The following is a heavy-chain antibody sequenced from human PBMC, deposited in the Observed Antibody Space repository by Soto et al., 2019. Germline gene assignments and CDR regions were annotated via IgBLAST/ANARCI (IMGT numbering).Heavy chain of an antibody. V-gene: IGHV3-21*01. Sequence: NPGGSLSLSCAASGFTFSSYSMNWVRQAPGKGLEWVSSISSSSSYIYYADSVKGRFTISRDNAKNSLYLQMNSLRAEDTAVYYCARGKASWYFDYWGQGTLVTVSS. CDR3: ARGKASWYFDY. CDR1: GFTFSSYS. CDR2: ISSSSSYI. J-gene: IGHJ4*02.